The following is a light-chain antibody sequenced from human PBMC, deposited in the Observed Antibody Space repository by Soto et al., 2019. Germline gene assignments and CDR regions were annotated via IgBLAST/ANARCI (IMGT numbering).Light chain of an antibody. CDR3: SSYTSGTFVV. V-gene: IGLV2-14*01. Sequence: QSALTQPASVSGSPGQSITIPCTGTSSDVGGYNYVSWYQQHPGKVPKLLIYEVSNRPSGITNHFSGSKSGNTASLTISGLQAEDEADYYCSSYTSGTFVVFGGGTKLTVL. CDR2: EVS. CDR1: SSDVGGYNY. J-gene: IGLJ2*01.